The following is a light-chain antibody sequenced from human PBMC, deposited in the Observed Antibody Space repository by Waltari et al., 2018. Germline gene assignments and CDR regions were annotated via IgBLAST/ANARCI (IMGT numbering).Light chain of an antibody. V-gene: IGLV1-47*01. J-gene: IGLJ3*02. CDR3: ATWDDSLSGV. Sequence: QSVLTQPPSASGSPGQTITISCSGRTSNIRGNDVHWYQHLPGTAPKLLIFKNNRRPSGVSERFSGAESVASASLAISGLQSEDEAYYYCATWDDSLSGVVGGGTKLTVL. CDR1: TSNIRGND. CDR2: KNN.